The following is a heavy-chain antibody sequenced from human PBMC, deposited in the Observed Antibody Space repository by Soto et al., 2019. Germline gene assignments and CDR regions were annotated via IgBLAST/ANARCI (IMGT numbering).Heavy chain of an antibody. D-gene: IGHD5-18*01. CDR1: VCTFSSYT. Sequence: GASVKVSCRASVCTFSSYTISWVRQAPGQGLEWMGRIIPILGIANYAQKFQGRVTITADKSTSTAYMELSSLRSEDTAVYYCARGALDTAMANYYYYGMDVWGQGTTVTVSS. CDR3: ARGALDTAMANYYYYGMDV. J-gene: IGHJ6*02. V-gene: IGHV1-69*02. CDR2: IIPILGIA.